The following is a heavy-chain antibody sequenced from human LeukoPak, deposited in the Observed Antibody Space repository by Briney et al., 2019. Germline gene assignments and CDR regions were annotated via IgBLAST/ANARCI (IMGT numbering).Heavy chain of an antibody. D-gene: IGHD3-9*01. Sequence: SETLSLTCTVSGGSISSYYWSWIRQPPGKGLEWIGYIYYSGSTNHNPSLKSRVTISVDTSKNQFSLKLSSVTAADTAVYYCARDRGDDILTGYALDYWGQGNLVTVSS. CDR2: IYYSGST. CDR3: ARDRGDDILTGYALDY. J-gene: IGHJ4*02. V-gene: IGHV4-59*01. CDR1: GGSISSYY.